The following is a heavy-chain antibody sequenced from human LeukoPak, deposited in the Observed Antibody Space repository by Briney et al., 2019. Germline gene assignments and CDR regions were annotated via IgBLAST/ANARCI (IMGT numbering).Heavy chain of an antibody. CDR1: GFTFSSYG. D-gene: IGHD4-17*01. CDR2: ISSSGSTI. V-gene: IGHV3-48*04. J-gene: IGHJ4*02. Sequence: PGGSLRLSCAASGFTFSSYGMHWVRQAPGKGLEWVSYISSSGSTIYYADSVKGRFTISRDNAKNSLYLQMNSLRAEDTAAYYCANKNRYGDYFDYWGQGTLVTVSS. CDR3: ANKNRYGDYFDY.